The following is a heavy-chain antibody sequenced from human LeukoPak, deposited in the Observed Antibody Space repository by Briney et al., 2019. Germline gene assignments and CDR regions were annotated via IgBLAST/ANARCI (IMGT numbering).Heavy chain of an antibody. CDR3: SVTTGTTYSGEDYYYDGMDV. CDR1: AGTFSSYD. Sequence: ASVKVSCTASAGTFSSYDISWVRQAQGQGLEWMGGIITIFGTANYSQKFQGRVTITTYKSTTTDYMELSSLRSEDTAVYYCSVTTGTTYSGEDYYYDGMDVWGKGTTVTVSS. CDR2: IITIFGTA. J-gene: IGHJ6*04. D-gene: IGHD4-17*01. V-gene: IGHV1-69*05.